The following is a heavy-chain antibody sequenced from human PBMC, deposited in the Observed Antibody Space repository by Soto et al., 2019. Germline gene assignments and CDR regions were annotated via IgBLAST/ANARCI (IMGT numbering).Heavy chain of an antibody. V-gene: IGHV4-30-4*02. CDR1: GGSISSGDYY. CDR2: IYYSGST. CDR3: AREGLPDKITSQNIVSSGPADAFDI. J-gene: IGHJ3*02. Sequence: SETLSLTCTVSGGSISSGDYYWSWIRQPPGKGLEWIGYIYYSGSTYYNPSLKSRVTISVDTSKNQFSLKLSSVTAADTAVYYCAREGLPDKITSQNIVSSGPADAFDIWGQGTMVTVSS. D-gene: IGHD3-10*01.